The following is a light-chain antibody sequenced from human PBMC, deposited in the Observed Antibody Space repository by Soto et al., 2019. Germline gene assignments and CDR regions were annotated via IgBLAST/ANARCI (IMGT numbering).Light chain of an antibody. Sequence: QSVLTQPPSASGTPGQRVAISCSGTSSNIGSNNVNWYHQLPGTAPKLLIYNKNQRPSGVPDRFSGSQSGTSASLAISWLQSDDEADYFCDTWDDSLNGTVFGGGTQLTVL. J-gene: IGLJ3*02. CDR1: SSNIGSNN. CDR3: DTWDDSLNGTV. V-gene: IGLV1-44*01. CDR2: NKN.